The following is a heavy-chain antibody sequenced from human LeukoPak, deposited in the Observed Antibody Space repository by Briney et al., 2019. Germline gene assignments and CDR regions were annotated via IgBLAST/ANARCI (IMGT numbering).Heavy chain of an antibody. D-gene: IGHD3-10*01. CDR1: GGSISSYY. J-gene: IGHJ5*02. V-gene: IGHV4-59*12. CDR3: AREGPMVRGVIIKSNWFDP. CDR2: IYYSGST. Sequence: SETLSLTCTVSGGSISSYYWSWIRQPPGKGLEWIGYIYYSGSTNYNPSLKSRVTISVDTSKNQFSLKLSSVTAADTAVYYCAREGPMVRGVIIKSNWFDPWGQGTLVTVSS.